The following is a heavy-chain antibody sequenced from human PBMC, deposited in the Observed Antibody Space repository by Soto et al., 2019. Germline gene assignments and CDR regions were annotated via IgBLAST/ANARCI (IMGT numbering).Heavy chain of an antibody. J-gene: IGHJ3*02. Sequence: GGSLRLSCAASGFTFSSYAMSWVRQAPGKGLEWVSAISGSGGSTYYADSVKGRFTISRDNSKNTLYLQMNSLRAEDTAVYYCAKDPPAAYCSSTSCYWPNDAFDIWGQGTMVTVSS. V-gene: IGHV3-23*01. D-gene: IGHD2-2*01. CDR2: ISGSGGST. CDR1: GFTFSSYA. CDR3: AKDPPAAYCSSTSCYWPNDAFDI.